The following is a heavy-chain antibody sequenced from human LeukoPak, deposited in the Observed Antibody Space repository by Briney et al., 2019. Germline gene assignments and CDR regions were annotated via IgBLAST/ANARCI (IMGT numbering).Heavy chain of an antibody. Sequence: GASVNVSCKASGYTFTNHYMHWVRQAPGQGLEWMGLLNPNDGHTTYAQMFQGRVTMTRDTSSNTVYMELSSLRYEDTAVYFCARLSSGSYTRGTFDIWGQGTLVTVSS. D-gene: IGHD1-26*01. CDR1: GYTFTNHY. V-gene: IGHV1-46*01. J-gene: IGHJ3*02. CDR3: ARLSSGSYTRGTFDI. CDR2: LNPNDGHT.